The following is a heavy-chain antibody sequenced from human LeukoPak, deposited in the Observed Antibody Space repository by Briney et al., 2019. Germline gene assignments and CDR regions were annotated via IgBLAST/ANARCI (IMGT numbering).Heavy chain of an antibody. CDR2: INKGGSEK. J-gene: IGHJ1*01. Sequence: GGSLRLSCAASGFFFSSHWMTWVRRAPGKGLEWVGCINKGGSEKYNPDSVKGRFIASKDDARKSLFLQMNRLGADDTVVYYCARGPSYDDRVDFLAAGGQGTKVTVSS. CDR3: ARGPSYDDRVDFLAA. CDR1: GFFFSSHW. D-gene: IGHD5-12*01. V-gene: IGHV3-7*01.